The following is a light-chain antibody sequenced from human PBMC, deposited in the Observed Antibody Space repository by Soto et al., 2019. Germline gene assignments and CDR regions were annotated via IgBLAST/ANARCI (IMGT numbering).Light chain of an antibody. Sequence: QSVLIQSPSASGTPGQRVTISCSGSRSNIGSNTVNWYQQVPGTAPRLLIYANNQRPSGVPDRFSGSKSGTSASLAISGLQSEDEADYYCAAWDDSLNGPVFGGGTMLTVL. CDR1: RSNIGSNT. V-gene: IGLV1-44*01. CDR2: ANN. CDR3: AAWDDSLNGPV. J-gene: IGLJ3*02.